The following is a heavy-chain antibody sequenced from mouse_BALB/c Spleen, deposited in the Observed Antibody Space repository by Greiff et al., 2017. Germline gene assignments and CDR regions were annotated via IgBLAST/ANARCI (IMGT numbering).Heavy chain of an antibody. CDR3: ARGDGSSYRYYAMDY. CDR2: INPSTGYT. V-gene: IGHV1-7*01. J-gene: IGHJ4*01. Sequence: VQLQESGAELAKPGASVKMSCKASGYTFTSYWMHWVKQRPGQGLEWIGYINPSTGYTEYTQKFQDKATLTADTSSSTAYMQLSSLTSEDSAVYYCARGDGSSYRYYAMDYWGQGTSVTVSS. D-gene: IGHD1-1*01. CDR1: GYTFTSYW.